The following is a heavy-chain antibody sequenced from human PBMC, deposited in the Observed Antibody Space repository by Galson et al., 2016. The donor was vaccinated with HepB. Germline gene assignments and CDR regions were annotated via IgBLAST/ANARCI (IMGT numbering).Heavy chain of an antibody. CDR1: GYTFTSYD. J-gene: IGHJ6*02. V-gene: IGHV1-8*01. CDR3: ASGWYYDILTGDSYYGMDV. Sequence: SVKVSCKASGYTFTSYDINWVRQATGQGLEWMGWMNPNSGNTGYAQKFQGRVTMTRDTSISTAYMELSSLRSEDTAVYYCASGWYYDILTGDSYYGMDVWGQGTTVTVSS. D-gene: IGHD3-9*01. CDR2: MNPNSGNT.